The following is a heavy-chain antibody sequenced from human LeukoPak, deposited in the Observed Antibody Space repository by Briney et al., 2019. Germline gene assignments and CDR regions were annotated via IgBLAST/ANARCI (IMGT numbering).Heavy chain of an antibody. V-gene: IGHV3-9*01. CDR1: GFTFDDYA. CDR3: AKDIRKDDYFVEY. D-gene: IGHD2/OR15-2a*01. Sequence: GRSLRLSCAASGFTFDDYAMHWVRQAPGKGLEWVSGISWNSGSIGYADSVKGRFTISRDNAKNSLYLQMNSLRAEDTALYYCAKDIRKDDYFVEYWGQGTLVTVSS. CDR2: ISWNSGSI. J-gene: IGHJ4*02.